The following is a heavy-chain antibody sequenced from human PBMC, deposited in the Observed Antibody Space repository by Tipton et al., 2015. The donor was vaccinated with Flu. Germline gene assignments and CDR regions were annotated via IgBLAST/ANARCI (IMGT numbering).Heavy chain of an antibody. CDR2: IYSGDSI. CDR1: GFIVSSDY. Sequence: SLRLSCAASGFIVSSDYMSWVRQAPGKGLEWVSVIYSGDSISYADSVRGRFTISRDNSKNTLYLQMNNLRVEDTAVYYCAKRYCSSTTCYIPDALAIWGQGTMVTVSS. J-gene: IGHJ3*02. CDR3: AKRYCSSTTCYIPDALAI. D-gene: IGHD2-2*01. V-gene: IGHV3-53*01.